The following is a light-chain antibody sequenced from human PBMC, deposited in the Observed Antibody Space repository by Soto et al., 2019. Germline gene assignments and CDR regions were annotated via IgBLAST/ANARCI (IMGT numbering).Light chain of an antibody. J-gene: IGKJ4*01. CDR3: LQHNNYPPLT. CDR1: QDIRNE. CDR2: VAS. Sequence: DIQMTQSPSSVSASVGDRVTITCRASQDIRNELAWYQHKPGKAPKRLIYVASTLQSGVPSRFIGSASGTEFTLTISSLQPEDFATYYCLQHNNYPPLTFGGGTKVEIK. V-gene: IGKV1-17*01.